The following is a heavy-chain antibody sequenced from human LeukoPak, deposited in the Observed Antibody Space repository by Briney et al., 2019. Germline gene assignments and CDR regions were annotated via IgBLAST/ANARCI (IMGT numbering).Heavy chain of an antibody. CDR1: GFTFSSYS. CDR3: ARDRRGYSYGTSYYYMDV. D-gene: IGHD5-18*01. V-gene: IGHV3-21*01. J-gene: IGHJ6*03. Sequence: GGSLRLSCAASGFTFSSYSMNWVRQAPGKGLEWVSSISSSSSYIYYADSVKGRFTISRDNAKNSLYLQMNSLRAEDTAVYYCARDRRGYSYGTSYYYMDVWGKGTTVTVSS. CDR2: ISSSSSYI.